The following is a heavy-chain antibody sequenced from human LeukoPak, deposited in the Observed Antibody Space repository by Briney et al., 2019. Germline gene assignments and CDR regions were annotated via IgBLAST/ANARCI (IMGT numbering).Heavy chain of an antibody. CDR3: AKDPCSSTSCYIDY. Sequence: PGGSLRLSCAASGFTFSSYGMHWVRQAPGKGLEWVAFIRYDGSNKYYADSVKGRFTISRDNSKNTLYLQMNSLRAEDTAVYYCAKDPCSSTSCYIDYWGQGTLVTVSS. CDR1: GFTFSSYG. V-gene: IGHV3-30*02. D-gene: IGHD2-2*02. J-gene: IGHJ4*02. CDR2: IRYDGSNK.